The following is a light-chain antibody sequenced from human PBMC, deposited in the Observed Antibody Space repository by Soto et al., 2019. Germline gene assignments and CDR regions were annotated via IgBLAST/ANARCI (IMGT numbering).Light chain of an antibody. CDR2: DVS. Sequence: DIQMTQSPSTLSSSVGDRVTITCLASESLNGRLAWYQQRPGQAPNLLIYDVSTLESGVPSRFSGTGSGTEFTLTISGLQPDDFATYYCQQYNYYSKFGPGTMVYIK. V-gene: IGKV1-5*01. CDR3: QQYNYYSK. J-gene: IGKJ1*01. CDR1: ESLNGR.